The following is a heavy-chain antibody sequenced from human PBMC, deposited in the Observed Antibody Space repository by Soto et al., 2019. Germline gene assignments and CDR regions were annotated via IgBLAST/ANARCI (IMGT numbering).Heavy chain of an antibody. D-gene: IGHD6-25*01. J-gene: IGHJ6*03. CDR3: ARVAGYYYYMDV. Sequence: ESGGGLVKPGGSLRLSCAASGFTFSSYSMNWVRQAPGKGLEWVSSISSSSYIYYADSVKGRFTISRDNAKNSLYLQMNSLRAEDTAVYYCARVAGYYYYMDVWGKGTTVTVSS. CDR1: GFTFSSYS. V-gene: IGHV3-21*01. CDR2: ISSSSYI.